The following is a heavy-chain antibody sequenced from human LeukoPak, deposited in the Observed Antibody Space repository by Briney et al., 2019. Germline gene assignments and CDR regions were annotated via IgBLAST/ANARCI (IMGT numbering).Heavy chain of an antibody. Sequence: GSSLRISCAASGFTFSSYAMSWVRQAPGTGLEWVAVISYDGSNKYYADSVKGRFTISRDNSKNTLYLQMNSLRAEDTAVYYCARDLQVGQWLGDNAFDIWGQGTMVTVSS. D-gene: IGHD6-19*01. CDR3: ARDLQVGQWLGDNAFDI. J-gene: IGHJ3*02. CDR2: ISYDGSNK. V-gene: IGHV3-30-3*01. CDR1: GFTFSSYA.